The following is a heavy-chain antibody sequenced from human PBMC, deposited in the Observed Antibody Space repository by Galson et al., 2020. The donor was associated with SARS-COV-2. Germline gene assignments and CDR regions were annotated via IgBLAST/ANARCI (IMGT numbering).Heavy chain of an antibody. V-gene: IGHV4-59*01. J-gene: IGHJ5*01. Sequence: SETLSLTCSVSGDSITGYYWTWIRQPPGQGLEWIGYIYHTGRTNYRPSLKSRVSISLDTSKNQFSLNLTSVTAVDTAVYFCARGWELRSFDFWGRGTLVTVSS. D-gene: IGHD1-26*01. CDR3: ARGWELRSFDF. CDR1: GDSITGYY. CDR2: IYHTGRT.